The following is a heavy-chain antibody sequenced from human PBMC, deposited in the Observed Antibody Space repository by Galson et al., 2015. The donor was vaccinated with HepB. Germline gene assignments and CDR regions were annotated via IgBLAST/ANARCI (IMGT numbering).Heavy chain of an antibody. D-gene: IGHD2-21*02. CDR3: ARPSGDLNPDAFDI. CDR2: ISAYNGNT. V-gene: IGHV1-18*04. Sequence: SVKVSCKASGYTFTSYGISWVRQAPGQGLEWMGWISAYNGNTNYAQELQGRVTMTTDTSTSTAYMELRSLRSDDTAVYYCARPSGDLNPDAFDIWGQGTMVTVSS. J-gene: IGHJ3*02. CDR1: GYTFTSYG.